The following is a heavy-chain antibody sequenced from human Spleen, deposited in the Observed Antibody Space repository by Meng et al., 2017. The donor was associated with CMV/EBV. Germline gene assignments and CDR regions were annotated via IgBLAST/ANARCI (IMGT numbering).Heavy chain of an antibody. CDR3: ARAEGSGSYHPGPFDC. D-gene: IGHD1-26*01. J-gene: IGHJ4*02. V-gene: IGHV3-53*01. Sequence: GGSLRLSCAASGFTVSSNYMTWVRQAPGKGLEWVSVIYSGGTKSYADSVKGRFTISRDNSENTLYLQMNNLRAEDTAVYYCARAEGSGSYHPGPFDCWGQGTLVTVSS. CDR2: IYSGGTK. CDR1: GFTVSSNY.